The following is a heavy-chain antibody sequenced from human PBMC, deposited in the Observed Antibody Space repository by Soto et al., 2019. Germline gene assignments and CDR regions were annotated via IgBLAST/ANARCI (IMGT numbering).Heavy chain of an antibody. CDR3: ARDLSVDY. V-gene: IGHV3-48*01. CDR2: ISSSSSTI. J-gene: IGHJ4*02. CDR1: GFILSSDS. Sequence: GGAPRVPTAASGFILSSDSKNWVRQAPGKGLEWVSYISSSSSTIYYADSVKGRFTISRDNAKNSLYLQMNSLRAEDTAVYYCARDLSVDYWGQGTLVTVSS.